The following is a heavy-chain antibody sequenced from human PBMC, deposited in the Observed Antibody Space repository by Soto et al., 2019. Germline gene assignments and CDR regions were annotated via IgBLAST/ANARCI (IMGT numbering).Heavy chain of an antibody. CDR2: INAGNGNT. CDR1: GYTFTSYA. Sequence: ASVKVSCKASGYTFTSYAMHWVRQAPGQRLEWMGWINAGNGNTKYSQRFQGRVTITRDTSASTAYMELSSLRSEDTAVYYCASSVWNFDWLLTNDAFDIWGQGTMVTVSS. CDR3: ASSVWNFDWLLTNDAFDI. D-gene: IGHD3-9*01. V-gene: IGHV1-3*01. J-gene: IGHJ3*02.